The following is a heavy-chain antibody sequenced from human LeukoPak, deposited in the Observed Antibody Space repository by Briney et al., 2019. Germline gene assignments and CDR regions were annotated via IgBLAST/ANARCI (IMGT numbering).Heavy chain of an antibody. CDR2: ISDTGGST. Sequence: PGGSLRLSCAASGFTFSSYAMSWVRQAPGKGLGWVSVISDTGGSTYYAETVKGRFTISRDNSKNTLYLQMNSLRAEDTAVYYCAKRGTVTTFGHSDYWGQGTLVTVSS. J-gene: IGHJ4*02. CDR1: GFTFSSYA. CDR3: AKRGTVTTFGHSDY. V-gene: IGHV3-23*01. D-gene: IGHD4-17*01.